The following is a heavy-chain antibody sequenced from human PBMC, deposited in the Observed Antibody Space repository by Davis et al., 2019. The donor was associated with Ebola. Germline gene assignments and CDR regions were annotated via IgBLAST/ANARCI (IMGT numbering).Heavy chain of an antibody. CDR3: ARVNLWSRGWAMDV. CDR1: GVTFSDYA. CDR2: ISTGGVTT. D-gene: IGHD2-21*01. Sequence: GESLKISCAASGVTFSDYAMSWVRQAPGKGLEWVSYISTGGVTTYYTDSVRGRFTTSRDNVENSLYLQMNSLRDEDTAVYYCARVNLWSRGWAMDVWGKGTTVTVSS. V-gene: IGHV3-48*02. J-gene: IGHJ6*04.